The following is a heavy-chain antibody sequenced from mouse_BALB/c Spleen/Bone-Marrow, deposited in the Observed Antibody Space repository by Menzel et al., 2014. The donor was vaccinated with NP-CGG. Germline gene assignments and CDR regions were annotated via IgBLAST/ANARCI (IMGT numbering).Heavy chain of an antibody. CDR2: IFPGSGNI. CDR3: ARRGNWGYAMDY. Sequence: QVQLQQSGPELVKPGASVKISCEASGYSFTSYYIHWVKQRPGQGLEWIGWIFPGSGNIKYNEEFKGEATLTADTSSSTAYMRLSSLTSEDSAVYFCARRGNWGYAMDYWGQGTSVTVSS. D-gene: IGHD2-1*01. V-gene: IGHV1-66*01. CDR1: GYSFTSYY. J-gene: IGHJ4*01.